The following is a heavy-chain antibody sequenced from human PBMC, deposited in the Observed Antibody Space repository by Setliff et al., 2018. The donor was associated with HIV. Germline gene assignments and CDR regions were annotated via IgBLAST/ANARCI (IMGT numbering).Heavy chain of an antibody. CDR2: IYHSGRT. J-gene: IGHJ4*02. V-gene: IGHV4-39*07. CDR1: GGSISGYY. Sequence: SETLSLTCTVSGGSISGYYWSWIRQPPGKGLEWIGSIYHSGRTYYNPSLKSRVTISVDTSKNQFSLKLTSVTAADTAVYYCARDQPQDYDSLTGYYTGRYFDYWGRGTLVTVSS. D-gene: IGHD3-9*01. CDR3: ARDQPQDYDSLTGYYTGRYFDY.